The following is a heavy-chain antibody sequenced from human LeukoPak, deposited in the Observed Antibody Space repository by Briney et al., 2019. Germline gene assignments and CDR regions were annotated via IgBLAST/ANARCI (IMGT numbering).Heavy chain of an antibody. CDR1: GFTFSDYY. Sequence: PGGSLRLSCAASGFTFSDYYMSWIRQAPGKGLEWVSYISSSGSTIYYADSVKGRFTISRDNAKNSLYLQMNSLRAEDTAVYYCARDVNTMVRGERAFDIWGQGTMVTVSS. J-gene: IGHJ3*02. CDR3: ARDVNTMVRGERAFDI. CDR2: ISSSGSTI. D-gene: IGHD3-10*01. V-gene: IGHV3-11*01.